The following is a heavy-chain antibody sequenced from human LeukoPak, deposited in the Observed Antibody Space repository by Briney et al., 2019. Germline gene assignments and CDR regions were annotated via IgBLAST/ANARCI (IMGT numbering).Heavy chain of an antibody. CDR3: ARRSYSSGWYQEDYFDY. V-gene: IGHV4-34*01. CDR1: GGSFSGYY. D-gene: IGHD6-19*01. CDR2: INHSGST. Sequence: SETLSLTCAVYGGSFSGYYWSWIRQPPGKGLEWIGEINHSGSTNYNPSLKSRVTISVDTSKNQFSLKLSSVTAADTAVYYCARRSYSSGWYQEDYFDYWGQGALVTVSS. J-gene: IGHJ4*02.